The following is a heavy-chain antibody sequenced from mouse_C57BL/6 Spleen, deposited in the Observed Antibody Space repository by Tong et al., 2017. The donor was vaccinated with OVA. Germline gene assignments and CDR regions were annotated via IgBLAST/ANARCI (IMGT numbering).Heavy chain of an antibody. CDR3: DTNMITTYLDV. V-gene: IGHV14-3*02. CDR2: IDPANGNT. J-gene: IGHJ1*01. CDR1: NIKDTY. Sequence: NIKDTYMHWVKQRPEQGLECIGRIDPANGNTKSDPKFQGQATITADTSDNKEYLQHSRLTSEETAVYYCDTNMITTYLDVWGVGTKVTVST. D-gene: IGHD2-4*01.